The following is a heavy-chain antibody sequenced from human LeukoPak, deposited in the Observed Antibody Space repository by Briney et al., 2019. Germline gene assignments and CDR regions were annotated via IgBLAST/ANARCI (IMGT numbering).Heavy chain of an antibody. Sequence: PGGSLRLSCAASGFTFSSYAMSWVRQAPGKGLEWVSAISGSGGSTYYADSVKGRFTISRDNSKNTLYLQMNSLRAEDTAVYYCANKNLGNYYDSSGNDCWGQGTLVTVSS. CDR3: ANKNLGNYYDSSGNDC. CDR2: ISGSGGST. CDR1: GFTFSSYA. J-gene: IGHJ4*02. D-gene: IGHD3-22*01. V-gene: IGHV3-23*01.